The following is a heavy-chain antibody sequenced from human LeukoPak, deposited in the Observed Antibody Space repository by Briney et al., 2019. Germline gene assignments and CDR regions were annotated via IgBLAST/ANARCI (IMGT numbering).Heavy chain of an antibody. CDR1: GDSVSSNSAA. Sequence: SQTLSLTCAISGDSVSSNSAAWNWIRRSPSRGLEWLGRTYYRSKWYNDYAVSVKSRITINPDTSKNQFSLQLNSVTPEDTAVYYCARDTGADDSYYYYYGMDVWGQGTTVTVSS. J-gene: IGHJ6*02. D-gene: IGHD7-27*01. CDR3: ARDTGADDSYYYYYGMDV. V-gene: IGHV6-1*01. CDR2: TYYRSKWYN.